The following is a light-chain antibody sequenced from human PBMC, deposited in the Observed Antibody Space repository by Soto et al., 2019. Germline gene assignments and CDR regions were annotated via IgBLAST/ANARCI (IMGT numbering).Light chain of an antibody. CDR2: GAS. J-gene: IGKJ4*01. CDR1: QSVSSN. Sequence: ELVMTQSPATLSVSPGERATLSCRASQSVSSNLAWYQQKPGQAPRLLIYGASTRATGIPARFSGSGSGTEFILTISSLQSEDFAVYYCQQYNNWPPLTFGGGTKVDIK. CDR3: QQYNNWPPLT. V-gene: IGKV3-15*01.